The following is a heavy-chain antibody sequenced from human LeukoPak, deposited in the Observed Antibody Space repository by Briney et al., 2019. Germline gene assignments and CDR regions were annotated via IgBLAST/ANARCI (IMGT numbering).Heavy chain of an antibody. D-gene: IGHD5-24*01. CDR1: GGSISSSSYY. CDR3: ASSRRDLMAKSLDV. V-gene: IGHV4-39*07. CDR2: IYYSGST. Sequence: SETLSLTCTVSGGSISSSSYYWGWIRQPPGKGLEWIGSIYYSGSTYYNPSLKSRVTISVDTSKNQFSLKLSSVTAADTAVYYCASSRRDLMAKSLDVWGKGTTVTVSS. J-gene: IGHJ6*04.